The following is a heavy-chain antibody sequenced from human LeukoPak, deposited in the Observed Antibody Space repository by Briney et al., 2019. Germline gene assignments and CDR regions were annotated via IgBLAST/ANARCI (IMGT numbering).Heavy chain of an antibody. D-gene: IGHD6-13*01. J-gene: IGHJ4*02. CDR2: ISGSSSYI. V-gene: IGHV3-21*01. Sequence: GGSLRLSCAASGFTFSSYSMNWVRQAPGKGLEWVSSISGSSSYIYYADSVKGRFTISRDNAKSSLYLQMDSLRAEDTAVYYCARDLSHSSSWYSFDYWGQGTLVTVSS. CDR1: GFTFSSYS. CDR3: ARDLSHSSSWYSFDY.